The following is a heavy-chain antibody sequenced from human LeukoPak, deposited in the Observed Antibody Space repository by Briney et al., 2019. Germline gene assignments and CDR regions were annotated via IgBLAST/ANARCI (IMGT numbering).Heavy chain of an antibody. Sequence: GGSLRLSCAASGFTFSSYSMNWVRQAPGKGLEWVSYISSSSSTIYYADSVKGRFTISRDNAKNSLYLQMNSLRAEDTAVYYCARDGYCSSTSCYPYYYYMDVRGKGTTVTVSS. J-gene: IGHJ6*03. CDR2: ISSSSSTI. V-gene: IGHV3-48*04. CDR3: ARDGYCSSTSCYPYYYYMDV. CDR1: GFTFSSYS. D-gene: IGHD2-2*03.